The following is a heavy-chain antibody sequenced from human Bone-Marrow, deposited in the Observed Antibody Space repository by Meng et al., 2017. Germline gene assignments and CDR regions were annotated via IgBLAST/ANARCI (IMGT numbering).Heavy chain of an antibody. D-gene: IGHD3-16*01. J-gene: IGHJ3*02. CDR1: GFTFSSYA. CDR3: AAGGGGLNAFDI. Sequence: GGSLRLSCAASGFTFSSYAMHWVRQAPGKGLGWVAVISYDGSNKYYADSVKGRFTISRDNSKNTLYLQMNSLRAEDTAVYYCAAGGGGLNAFDIWGQGRMVT. V-gene: IGHV3-30*04. CDR2: ISYDGSNK.